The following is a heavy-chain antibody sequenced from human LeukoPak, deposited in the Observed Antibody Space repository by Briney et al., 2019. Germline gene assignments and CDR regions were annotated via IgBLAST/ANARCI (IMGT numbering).Heavy chain of an antibody. CDR1: GFTFRSYG. J-gene: IGHJ4*02. V-gene: IGHV3-33*01. CDR3: ARSSDSSDLGY. D-gene: IGHD6-25*01. CDR2: IWSDGSKQ. Sequence: GGSLRLSCAASGFTFRSYGMHWVRQAQGKGLEWVAVIWSDGSKQHYADSVKGRFTISRDNSRNTLYLQMNSLRVDDTAVYYCARSSDSSDLGYWGQGTLVTVSS.